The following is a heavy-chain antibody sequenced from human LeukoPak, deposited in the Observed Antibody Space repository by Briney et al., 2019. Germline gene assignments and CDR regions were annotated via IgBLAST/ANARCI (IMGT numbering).Heavy chain of an antibody. CDR2: IYTSGST. CDR3: ARGGTAKPWWFDP. Sequence: SETLSLTCTVSGGPISSGSYYWSWIRQPAGKGLEWIGRIYTSGSTNYNPSLKSRVTISVDTSKNQFSLKLSSVTAADTAVYYCARGGTAKPWWFDPWGQGTLVTVSS. J-gene: IGHJ5*02. CDR1: GGPISSGSYY. D-gene: IGHD1-1*01. V-gene: IGHV4-61*02.